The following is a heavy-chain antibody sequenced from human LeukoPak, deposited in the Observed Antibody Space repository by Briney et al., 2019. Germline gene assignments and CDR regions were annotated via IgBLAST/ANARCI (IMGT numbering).Heavy chain of an antibody. CDR2: IIPFLGVA. V-gene: IGHV1-69*04. CDR3: ARGSSSEGWFDP. D-gene: IGHD6-6*01. J-gene: IGHJ5*02. CDR1: GGTFSSYA. Sequence: ASVKVSCKASGGTFSSYAISWVRQAPGQGLQWMGRIIPFLGVANYAQKFQGRVTFTADKSMSTAYMEFSSLRSEDTAVSYCARGSSSEGWFDPWGQGTLVTVSS.